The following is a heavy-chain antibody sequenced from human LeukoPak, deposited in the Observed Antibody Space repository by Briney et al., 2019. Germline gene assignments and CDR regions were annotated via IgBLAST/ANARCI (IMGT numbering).Heavy chain of an antibody. Sequence: PSETLSLTCTVSGGSISSGDYYWSWIRQPPWKGLEWIGYIYYSGSTYYNPSLKSRVTISVDTSKNQFSLKLSSVTAADTAVYYCARPSSEWWASHXAFDIWGQGTMVTVSS. V-gene: IGHV4-30-4*08. J-gene: IGHJ3*02. D-gene: IGHD2-8*01. CDR2: IYYSGST. CDR3: ARPSSEWWASHXAFDI. CDR1: GGSISSGDYY.